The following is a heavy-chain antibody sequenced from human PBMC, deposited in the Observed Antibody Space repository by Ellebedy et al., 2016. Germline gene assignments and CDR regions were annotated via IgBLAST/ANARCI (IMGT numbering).Heavy chain of an antibody. V-gene: IGHV4-4*02. CDR2: SYHSGST. CDR3: ATATGGWMAPHAFDI. J-gene: IGHJ3*02. D-gene: IGHD2-8*02. CDR1: GGSISYSNW. Sequence: SETLSLTCTVSGGSISYSNWWSWVRQFPGKGLEYIGESYHSGSTNYNPSLKSRVTISLDKSKNQFSLKLNSVTAADTAMYFCATATGGWMAPHAFDIWGQGTLVTVSS.